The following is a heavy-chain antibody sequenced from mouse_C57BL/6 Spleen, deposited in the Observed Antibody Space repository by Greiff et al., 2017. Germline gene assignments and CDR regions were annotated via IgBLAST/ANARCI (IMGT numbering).Heavy chain of an antibody. J-gene: IGHJ2*01. V-gene: IGHV5-6*01. CDR3: ARRDYGSSEDFDY. Sequence: EVNVVESGGDLVKPGGSLKLSCAASGFTFSSYGMSWVRQTPDKRLEWVATISSGGSYTYYPDSVKGRFTISSDNAKNTLYLQMSRLKSEDTAMYYCARRDYGSSEDFDYWGQGTTLTVSS. CDR1: GFTFSSYG. D-gene: IGHD1-1*01. CDR2: ISSGGSYT.